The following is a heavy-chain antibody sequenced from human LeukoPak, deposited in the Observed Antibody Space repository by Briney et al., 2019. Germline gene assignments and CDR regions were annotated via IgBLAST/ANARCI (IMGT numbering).Heavy chain of an antibody. CDR2: INWNSGSI. D-gene: IGHD3-10*01. Sequence: GRSLRLSCAASGFTFDDYAMHWVRQAPGKGLEWVSSINWNSGSIDYADSVKGRFTISRDNAKNSLYLQMNSLRAEDTAVYYCARDGVTMVRGVKVLDYYYYYMDVWGKGTTVTISS. CDR3: ARDGVTMVRGVKVLDYYYYYMDV. V-gene: IGHV3-9*01. J-gene: IGHJ6*03. CDR1: GFTFDDYA.